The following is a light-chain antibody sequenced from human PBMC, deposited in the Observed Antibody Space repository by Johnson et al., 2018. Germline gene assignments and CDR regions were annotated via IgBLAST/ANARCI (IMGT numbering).Light chain of an antibody. V-gene: IGLV1-51*02. Sequence: QSVLTQPPSVSAAPGQTVTISCSGSSSNIGNNYVSWYQQPPGTAPKLLIYENNKRPSGIPDRFFGSQSGTSATLAITGLQTGDEADYYCGTCVCCLSAGNVFGTGTKVTGL. CDR1: SSNIGNNY. CDR2: ENN. J-gene: IGLJ1*01. CDR3: GTCVCCLSAGNV.